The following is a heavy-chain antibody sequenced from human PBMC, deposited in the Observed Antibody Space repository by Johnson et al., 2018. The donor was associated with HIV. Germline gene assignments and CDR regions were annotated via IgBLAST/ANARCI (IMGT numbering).Heavy chain of an antibody. V-gene: IGHV3-11*01. CDR1: GFTFSDYY. D-gene: IGHD3-22*01. J-gene: IGHJ3*02. CDR2: ISSSGSTI. CDR3: AKDPNPYYDSSGYYVMSFAFAAFDI. Sequence: QMQLVESGGGLVQPGGSLRLSCAASGFTFSDYYMSWIRQAPGKGLEWVSYISSSGSTIYYADSVKGRFTISRDKSKNTPYLQMNSLRAEDTAVYYCAKDPNPYYDSSGYYVMSFAFAAFDIWGQGTMVTVSS.